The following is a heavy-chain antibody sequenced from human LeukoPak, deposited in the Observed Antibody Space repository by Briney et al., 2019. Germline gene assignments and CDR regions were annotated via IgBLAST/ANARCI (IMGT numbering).Heavy chain of an antibody. V-gene: IGHV3-7*01. CDR1: GFTFSSYA. CDR3: ARDHRDGSGSYYNDLNWFDP. D-gene: IGHD3-10*01. J-gene: IGHJ5*02. Sequence: GGSLRLSCAASGFTFSSYAMHWVRQAPGKGLEWVANIKQDGSEKYYVDSVKGRFTISRDNAKNSLYLQMNSLRAEDTAVYYCARDHRDGSGSYYNDLNWFDPWGQGTLVTVSS. CDR2: IKQDGSEK.